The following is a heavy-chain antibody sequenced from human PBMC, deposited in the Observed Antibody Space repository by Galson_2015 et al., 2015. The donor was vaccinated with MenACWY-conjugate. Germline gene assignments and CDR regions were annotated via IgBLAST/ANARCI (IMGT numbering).Heavy chain of an antibody. V-gene: IGHV3-74*01. CDR3: ARDRGGAIYDY. J-gene: IGHJ4*02. D-gene: IGHD1-26*01. CDR1: GFIFNTYW. CDR2: INPGGSST. Sequence: SLRLSCAASGFIFNTYWMHWVRQAPGKGLVWVSRINPGGSSTTYADSVKDRFTISRDDSKNSLYLQMNSLKTEDTAVYYCARDRGGAIYDYWGQGTLVTVSS.